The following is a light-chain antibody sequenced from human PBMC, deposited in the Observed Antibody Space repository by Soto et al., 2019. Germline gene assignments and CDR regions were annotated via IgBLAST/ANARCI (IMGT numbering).Light chain of an antibody. CDR2: KAS. Sequence: DIHMTQSPSTLSGSVGDRVTITCRASQSISSWLAWYQQQPGKAPKLLIYKASTLKSGVPSRFSGSGSGTEFTLNISSLQPDDFATYYCQHYNSYSEAFGQGTKVDIK. CDR3: QHYNSYSEA. J-gene: IGKJ1*01. CDR1: QSISSW. V-gene: IGKV1-5*03.